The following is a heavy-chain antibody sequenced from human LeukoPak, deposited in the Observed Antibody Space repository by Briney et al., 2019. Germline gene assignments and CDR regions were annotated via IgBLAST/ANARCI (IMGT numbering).Heavy chain of an antibody. V-gene: IGHV4-39*07. J-gene: IGHJ4*02. D-gene: IGHD4-11*01. CDR2: IYHSGST. Sequence: SETLSLTCTVSGGSISSGSHYWGWIRQPPGKGLEWIGNIYHSGSTYYNASLKSRVTISVDTSKNQFSLKLSSVTAADTAVYYCARRYSNYFFDYWGQGTLVTVSS. CDR3: ARRYSNYFFDY. CDR1: GGSISSGSHY.